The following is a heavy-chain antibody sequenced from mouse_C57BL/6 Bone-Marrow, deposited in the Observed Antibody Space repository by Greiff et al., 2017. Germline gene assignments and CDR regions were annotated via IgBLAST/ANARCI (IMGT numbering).Heavy chain of an antibody. V-gene: IGHV1-64*01. CDR2: IHPNSGST. CDR3: AREILRSFDY. CDR1: GYTFTSYW. Sequence: QVQLQQPGAELVKPGASVKLSCKASGYTFTSYWMHWVKQRPGQGLEWIGMIHPNSGSTNYNEKFKSKATLTVDKSSSPAYMQLSSLTSDDSAVYYCAREILRSFDYWGQGTTLTVSS. D-gene: IGHD1-1*01. J-gene: IGHJ2*01.